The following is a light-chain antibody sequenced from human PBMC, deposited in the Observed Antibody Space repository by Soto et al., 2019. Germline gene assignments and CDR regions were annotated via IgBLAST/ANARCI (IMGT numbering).Light chain of an antibody. CDR3: PQYYRYPWT. J-gene: IGKJ1*01. CDR1: QGISTY. V-gene: IGKV1-8*01. Sequence: AIRMTQSPSSFSASTGDRVTITCRASQGISTYLAWYQQKPGKAPKLLIYAASTLQSGVPSRFSGSGSGTDFTLTISYQQSDDFATYYCPQYYRYPWTFGQGAKVEIK. CDR2: AAS.